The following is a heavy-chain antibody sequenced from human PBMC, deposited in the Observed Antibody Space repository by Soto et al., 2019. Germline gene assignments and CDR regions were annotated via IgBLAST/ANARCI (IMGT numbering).Heavy chain of an antibody. CDR1: GFTFSSYW. J-gene: IGHJ4*02. Sequence: EVQLVESGGGLVQPGGSLRLSCAASGFTFSSYWMSWVRQAPGKGLVWVANIKLDGSEKYFVDSVKGRFTISRDNAKKSLYLQMNSLRDEDTAVYYCVRGRNYLVDWGQGTLVTVSS. V-gene: IGHV3-7*01. CDR3: VRGRNYLVD. CDR2: IKLDGSEK. D-gene: IGHD1-7*01.